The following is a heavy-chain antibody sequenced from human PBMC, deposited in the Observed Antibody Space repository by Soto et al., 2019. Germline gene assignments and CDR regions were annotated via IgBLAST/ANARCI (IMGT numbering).Heavy chain of an antibody. J-gene: IGHJ6*02. CDR2: IYPGDSDT. V-gene: IGHV5-51*01. D-gene: IGHD3-10*01. CDR1: GYSFTSYW. Sequence: GESLKISCKGSGYSFTSYWIGWVRQMPGKGLEWMGIIYPGDSDTRYSPSFQGQVTISADKSISTAYLQWSSLKASDTAMYYCARHYYGSGSYPRIRYYYGMDVWGQGTTVTVSS. CDR3: ARHYYGSGSYPRIRYYYGMDV.